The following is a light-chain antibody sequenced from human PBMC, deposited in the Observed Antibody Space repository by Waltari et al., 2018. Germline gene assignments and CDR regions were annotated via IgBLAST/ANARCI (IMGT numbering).Light chain of an antibody. CDR1: SSDVGGYNY. CDR3: CSYAGSYILV. CDR2: DVN. V-gene: IGLV2-11*01. J-gene: IGLJ2*01. Sequence: QSALTQPRSVSGSPEQSVPISCTGTSSDVGGYNYVSWYQQHPGKAPKLMIYDVNKRPSGVPDRFSVSKSGNTASLTISGLQAEDEADFYCCSYAGSYILVFGGGTKLTVL.